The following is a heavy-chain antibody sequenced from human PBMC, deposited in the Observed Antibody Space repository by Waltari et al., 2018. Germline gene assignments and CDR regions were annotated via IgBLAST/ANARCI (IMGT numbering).Heavy chain of an antibody. CDR3: ARGDGGSGLGASDI. CDR2: IWYDGRNK. V-gene: IGHV3-33*01. D-gene: IGHD3-3*01. J-gene: IGHJ3*02. CDR1: GFTFTNHG. Sequence: QVQLVESGGGVVQSGRSLRLSCVGSGFTFTNHGMNWVRQAPGKGLEWGAVIWYDGRNKNYVDSVKGRFTISRDNSKNTMYLEMNRLRAEDTAVYFCARGDGGSGLGASDIWGQGTMVTVSS.